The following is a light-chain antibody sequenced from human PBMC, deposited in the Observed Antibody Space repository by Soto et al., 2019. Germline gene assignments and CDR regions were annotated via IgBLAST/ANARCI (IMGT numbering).Light chain of an antibody. CDR3: QQRSNWPPLT. CDR2: EAS. Sequence: EIVLTQSPATLSLSPGERATLSCRASQSVGSYLAWYQQKPGQVPRLLIYEASKRATGIPARFSGSGSGTDFTLTISSLEPEDFAVYYCQQRSNWPPLTFGGGTKVAIK. V-gene: IGKV3-11*01. CDR1: QSVGSY. J-gene: IGKJ4*01.